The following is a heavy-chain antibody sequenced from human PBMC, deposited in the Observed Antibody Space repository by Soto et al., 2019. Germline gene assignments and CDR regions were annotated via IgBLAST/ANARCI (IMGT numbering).Heavy chain of an antibody. CDR2: IIPILGIA. J-gene: IGHJ4*02. D-gene: IGHD5-12*01. V-gene: IGHV1-69*02. CDR1: GGTFSSYT. Sequence: QVQLVQSGAEVKKPGSSVKVSCKASGGTFSSYTISWVRQAPGQGLEWMGRIIPILGIANYAQKFQGRVTITADKTTSTAYMELSSLRSEDTAVYYCARWDSGYDLDYWGQGTLVTVSS. CDR3: ARWDSGYDLDY.